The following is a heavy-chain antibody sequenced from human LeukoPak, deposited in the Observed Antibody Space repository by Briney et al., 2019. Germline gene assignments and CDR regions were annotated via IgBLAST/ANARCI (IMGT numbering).Heavy chain of an antibody. CDR3: ARGGSGYSSSWDDYYFDY. V-gene: IGHV4-39*01. J-gene: IGHJ4*02. Sequence: SETLSLTCTVSGGSISSSSYYWGWIRQPPGKGLEWIGNICCGGSTYYNPSLKSRVTISVDTSKNQFSLKLSSVTAADTAVYYCARGGSGYSSSWDDYYFDYWGQGTLVTVSS. CDR1: GGSISSSSYY. CDR2: ICCGGST. D-gene: IGHD6-13*01.